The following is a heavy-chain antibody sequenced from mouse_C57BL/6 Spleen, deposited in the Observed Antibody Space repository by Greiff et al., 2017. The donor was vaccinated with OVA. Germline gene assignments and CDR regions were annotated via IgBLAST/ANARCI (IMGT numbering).Heavy chain of an antibody. V-gene: IGHV1-26*01. Sequence: EVQLQQSGPELVKPGASVKISCKASGYTFTDYYMNWVKQSHGKSLEWIGDINPNNGGTSYNQKFKGKATLTVDKSSSTAYMELRSLTSEDSAVYYCARSGIDYDWAYWGQGTLVTVP. CDR1: GYTFTDYY. CDR3: ARSGIDYDWAY. D-gene: IGHD2-4*01. J-gene: IGHJ3*01. CDR2: INPNNGGT.